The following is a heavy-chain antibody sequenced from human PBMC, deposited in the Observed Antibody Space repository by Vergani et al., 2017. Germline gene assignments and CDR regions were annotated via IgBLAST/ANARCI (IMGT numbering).Heavy chain of an antibody. CDR2: ISYDGSNK. Sequence: QVQLVESGGGVVQPGRSLRLSCAASGFTFSSYAMHWVRQAPGKGLEWVAVISYDGSNKYYADSVKGRFTISRDNSKNTLYLQMNSLRAEDTAVYYCTTKYSNYGYYYYYMDVWGKGTTVTVSS. CDR3: TTKYSNYGYYYYYMDV. V-gene: IGHV3-30-3*01. CDR1: GFTFSSYA. D-gene: IGHD4-11*01. J-gene: IGHJ6*03.